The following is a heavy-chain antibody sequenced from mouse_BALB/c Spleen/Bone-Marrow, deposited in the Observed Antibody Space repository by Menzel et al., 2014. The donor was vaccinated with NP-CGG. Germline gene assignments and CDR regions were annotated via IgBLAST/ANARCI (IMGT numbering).Heavy chain of an antibody. J-gene: IGHJ2*01. D-gene: IGHD1-3*01. V-gene: IGHV1S82*01. CDR2: IHPSDRET. CDR1: GYSFTSYW. CDR3: ARRDITRMTY. Sequence: QVQLKESGAELVRPGASVQLSCKASGYSFTSYWMNWVKQRPGHGLEWIGMIHPSDRETRLNQKFKDKATLTVDKSSSTAYMQLSSLTSEHSTVYYGARRDITRMTYGRQGTTLTVTS.